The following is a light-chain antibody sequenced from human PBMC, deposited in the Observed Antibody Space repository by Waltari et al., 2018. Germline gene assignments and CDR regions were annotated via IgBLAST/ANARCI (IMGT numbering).Light chain of an antibody. CDR2: DVS. J-gene: IGKJ1*01. CDR3: QQRSNWPPT. Sequence: EIVLTQSPATLSLSPGERVTLSCRASQSVSSSLAWYQQKPGQAPRLLFHDVSNRATGIPARFSVSGSGTDFTLTISSLEAEDFAVHYCQQRSNWPPTFGQGTKVEIK. V-gene: IGKV3-11*01. CDR1: QSVSSS.